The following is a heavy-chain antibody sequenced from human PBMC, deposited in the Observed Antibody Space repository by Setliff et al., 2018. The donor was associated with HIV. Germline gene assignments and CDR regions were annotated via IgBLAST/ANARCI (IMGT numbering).Heavy chain of an antibody. J-gene: IGHJ6*02. CDR2: IYHSGST. CDR3: ARSYCAADCAHNSPRGMDV. V-gene: IGHV4-38-2*01. Sequence: SETLSLTCSVSGYSISSGYHWAWIRHPQGKGLEWIGSIYHSGSTYYNPSRKSRVTISVATSKNQFSLKLNSLTAADTAVYYCARSYCAADCAHNSPRGMDVWGQGTTVTVSS. CDR1: GYSISSGYH. D-gene: IGHD2-21*02.